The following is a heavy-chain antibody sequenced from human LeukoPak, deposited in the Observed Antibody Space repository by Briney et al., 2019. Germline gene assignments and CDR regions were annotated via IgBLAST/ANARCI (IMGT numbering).Heavy chain of an antibody. V-gene: IGHV4-59*01. CDR3: ARGFQVYMWEPQTPPAEYFQH. J-gene: IGHJ1*01. Sequence: PSETLSLTCTVSGGSISSYYWSWIRQPPGKGLEWIGFIYYSGSTNYNPSLKSRVTISVDTSKNQFSLKLSSVTAADTAVYFCARGFQVYMWEPQTPPAEYFQHWGQGTLVTVSS. CDR1: GGSISSYY. D-gene: IGHD1-26*01. CDR2: IYYSGST.